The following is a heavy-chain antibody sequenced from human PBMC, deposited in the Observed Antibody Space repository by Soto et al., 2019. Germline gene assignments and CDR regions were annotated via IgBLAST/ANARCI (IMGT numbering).Heavy chain of an antibody. CDR1: GFTFSSYA. CDR2: ISGSGGST. D-gene: IGHD2-15*01. CDR3: AKHGGPRGYCSGGSCPNYYYYYMDV. V-gene: IGHV3-23*01. J-gene: IGHJ6*03. Sequence: GGSLRLSCAASGFTFSSYAMSWVRQAPGKGLEWVSAISGSGGSTYYADSVKGRFTISRDNSKNTLYLQMNSLRAEDTAVYYCAKHGGPRGYCSGGSCPNYYYYYMDVWGKGTTVTVSS.